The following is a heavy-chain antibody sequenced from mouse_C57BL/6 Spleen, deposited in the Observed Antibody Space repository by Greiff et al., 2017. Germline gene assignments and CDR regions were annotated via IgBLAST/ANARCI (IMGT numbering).Heavy chain of an antibody. V-gene: IGHV1-69*01. Sequence: QVQLQQPGAELVMPGASVKLSCKASGYTFTSYWMHWVKQRPGQGLEWIGEIDPSDSYTNYNQKVKGKSTLTVDKSSSTAYMQLSSLTSEDSAVYYCARKDYGNLFAYWGQGTLVTVSA. CDR3: ARKDYGNLFAY. CDR1: GYTFTSYW. CDR2: IDPSDSYT. J-gene: IGHJ3*01. D-gene: IGHD2-1*01.